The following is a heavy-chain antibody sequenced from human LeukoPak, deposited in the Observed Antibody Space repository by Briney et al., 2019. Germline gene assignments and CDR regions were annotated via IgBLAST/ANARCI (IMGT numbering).Heavy chain of an antibody. CDR2: FDPEDGET. Sequence: ASVKVSCKVSGYTLTELSMHWVRQAPGKGLEWMGGFDPEDGETIYAQKFQGRVTMTEDTSTDTAYMELSSLRSEDTAVYYCASHLIAARNFDHWGQGTLVTVSS. CDR1: GYTLTELS. CDR3: ASHLIAARNFDH. V-gene: IGHV1-24*01. D-gene: IGHD6-6*01. J-gene: IGHJ4*02.